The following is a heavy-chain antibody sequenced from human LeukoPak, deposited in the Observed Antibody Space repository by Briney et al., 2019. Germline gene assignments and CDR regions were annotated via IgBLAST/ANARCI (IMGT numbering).Heavy chain of an antibody. J-gene: IGHJ5*02. D-gene: IGHD3-3*01. CDR1: GFTFSSYA. Sequence: GGSLRLSCAASGFTFSSYAMSWVRQAPGKGLEWVSAISGSGGSTYYADSVKGRFTISRDNSKNTLYLQMNSLRAEDTAVYYCAKDPHYDFWSGYYPNWFDPWGQGTLVTVSS. V-gene: IGHV3-23*01. CDR3: AKDPHYDFWSGYYPNWFDP. CDR2: ISGSGGST.